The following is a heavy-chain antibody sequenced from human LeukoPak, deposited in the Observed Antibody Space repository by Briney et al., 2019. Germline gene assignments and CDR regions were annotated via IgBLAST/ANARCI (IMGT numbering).Heavy chain of an antibody. CDR1: GFPFSSYS. CDR2: ISSSSGYI. D-gene: IGHD3-3*01. CDR3: ARDSAGSTYYPYNWFDP. Sequence: PGGSLRLSCAASGFPFSSYSMTWVRQAPGKGLEWVSSISSSSGYIYYADSVKGRFTISRDNAKNSLYLQMNSLRAEDTAVYYCARDSAGSTYYPYNWFDPWGQGTLVTVSS. J-gene: IGHJ5*02. V-gene: IGHV3-21*01.